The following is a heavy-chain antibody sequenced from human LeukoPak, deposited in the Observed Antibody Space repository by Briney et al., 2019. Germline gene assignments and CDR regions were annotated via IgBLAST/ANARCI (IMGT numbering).Heavy chain of an antibody. V-gene: IGHV4-59*08. CDR3: ARLYFTMDGGVITGGYGMDV. CDR2: IYYSGST. Sequence: KSSETLSLTCTVSGGSISNYYWSWIRQPPGKGLEWVAYIYYSGSTKYSPSLKSRATISVDTSKNQFSLKLSSVTAADTAVYYCARLYFTMDGGVITGGYGMDVWGHGTTVTVSS. D-gene: IGHD3-10*01. CDR1: GGSISNYY. J-gene: IGHJ6*02.